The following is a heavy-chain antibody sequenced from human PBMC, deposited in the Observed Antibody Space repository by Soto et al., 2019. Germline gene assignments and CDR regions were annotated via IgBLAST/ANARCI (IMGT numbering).Heavy chain of an antibody. CDR1: GYTFTSYD. D-gene: IGHD2-15*01. V-gene: IGHV1-8*01. Sequence: ASVKVSCKASGYTFTSYDINWVRQATGQGLEWMGWMNPNSGNTGYAQKFQGRVTMTRNTSISTAYMELSSLRSEDTAVYYCARGPTVVVVAATPGRRVYYYYYGMDVWGQGTTVTVSS. CDR2: MNPNSGNT. CDR3: ARGPTVVVVAATPGRRVYYYYYGMDV. J-gene: IGHJ6*02.